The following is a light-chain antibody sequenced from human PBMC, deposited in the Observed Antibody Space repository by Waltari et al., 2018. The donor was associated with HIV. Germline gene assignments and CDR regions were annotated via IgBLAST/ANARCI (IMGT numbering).Light chain of an antibody. V-gene: IGLV2-8*01. Sequence: QSALTQPPSASGSPGQSVTISCTGTSSDVGGYNYVSWYQQHPGKAPKLMIYEVSKRPSGVPDRFSGSNSGNTASLTVSGLQAEDEADYYCSAYAGSNNFEVVFGGGTKLTVL. CDR1: SSDVGGYNY. J-gene: IGLJ2*01. CDR3: SAYAGSNNFEVV. CDR2: EVS.